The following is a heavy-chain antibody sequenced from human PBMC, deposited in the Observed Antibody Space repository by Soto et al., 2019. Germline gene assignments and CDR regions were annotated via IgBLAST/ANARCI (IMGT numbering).Heavy chain of an antibody. CDR1: GGSFSGYY. CDR2: INHSGST. CDR3: ARNIAAAALTHFDY. Sequence: SETLSLTCAVYGGSFSGYYWSWIRQPPGKGLEWIGEINHSGSTNYNPSLKSRVTISVDTSKNQFSLKLSSVTAADTAVYYCARNIAAAALTHFDYWGQGTLVTVSS. D-gene: IGHD6-13*01. V-gene: IGHV4-34*01. J-gene: IGHJ4*02.